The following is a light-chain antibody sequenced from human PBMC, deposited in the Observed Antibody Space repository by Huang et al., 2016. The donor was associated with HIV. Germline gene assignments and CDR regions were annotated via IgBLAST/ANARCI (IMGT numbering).Light chain of an antibody. J-gene: IGKJ1*01. Sequence: DIVLTQSPATLSLSPGEGATLSCRAGQSVGSYLAWYLQTPGQAPMLLVSDPSHRATGIPARFSGSGSGTDFTLTISSLEPEDFAVYYCHQHSSWPGTFGQGTRVEIK. V-gene: IGKV3-11*01. CDR3: HQHSSWPGT. CDR1: QSVGSY. CDR2: DPS.